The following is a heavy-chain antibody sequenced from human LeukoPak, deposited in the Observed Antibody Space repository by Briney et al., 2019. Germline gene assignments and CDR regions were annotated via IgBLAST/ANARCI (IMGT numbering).Heavy chain of an antibody. J-gene: IGHJ4*02. Sequence: SETLSLTCTVSGGSISSTSYYWGWIRQPPGKGLEWMGSIYYSGSTYYNPSLKSRLTISVDTSKNQFSLKLSSVTTADTAIYYCARDKGHYDVDYWGQGTLVTVSS. CDR3: ARDKGHYDVDY. V-gene: IGHV4-39*07. CDR1: GGSISSTSYY. D-gene: IGHD3-16*01. CDR2: IYYSGST.